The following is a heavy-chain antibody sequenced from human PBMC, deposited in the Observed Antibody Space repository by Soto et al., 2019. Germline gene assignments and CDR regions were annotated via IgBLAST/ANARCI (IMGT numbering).Heavy chain of an antibody. V-gene: IGHV3-11*06. J-gene: IGHJ4*02. CDR2: SSNSGTFS. CDR3: ARSGDNYNRLDY. CDR1: GFTFSDYY. D-gene: IGHD1-1*01. Sequence: GGSLRLSCEVSGFTFSDYYISWIRQAPGKGLEWISYSSNSGTFSRYADSVKGRFSISRDNTKNLLYLQMNSLRAEDTAVYYCARSGDNYNRLDYWGQGTPVTVSS.